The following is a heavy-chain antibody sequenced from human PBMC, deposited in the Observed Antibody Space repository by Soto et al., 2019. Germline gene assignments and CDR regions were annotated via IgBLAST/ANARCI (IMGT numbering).Heavy chain of an antibody. CDR1: GYTFTGDY. J-gene: IGHJ3*02. D-gene: IGHD3-10*01. Sequence: GASVKVSCKASGYTFTGDYMHWVRQAPGQGLEWMGIINPSGGSTSYAQKFQGRVTMTRDTSTSTVYMELSSLRSEDTAVYYCARGVRGGGDAFDIWGQGTMVTVSS. CDR2: INPSGGST. V-gene: IGHV1-46*03. CDR3: ARGVRGGGDAFDI.